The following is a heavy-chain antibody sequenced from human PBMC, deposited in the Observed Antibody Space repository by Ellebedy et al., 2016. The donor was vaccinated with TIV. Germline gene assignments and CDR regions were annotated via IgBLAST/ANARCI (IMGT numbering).Heavy chain of an antibody. CDR3: ARDGGVGWYSLD. CDR1: GYTFNRHA. CDR2: INTNTGHA. V-gene: IGHV1-3*04. Sequence: AASVKVSCKASGYTFNRHAIHWVRQAPGQRPEWMGWINTNTGHADYSKNFQSRVTMARDTSASTAYMELSSLTSEDTAVYYGARDGGVGWYSLDWGQGTLITVSS. J-gene: IGHJ4*02. D-gene: IGHD6-19*01.